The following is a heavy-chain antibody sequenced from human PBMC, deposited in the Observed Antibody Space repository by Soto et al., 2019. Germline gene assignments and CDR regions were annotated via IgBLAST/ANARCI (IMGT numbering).Heavy chain of an antibody. CDR1: GYSFTSYW. V-gene: IGHV5-51*01. CDR3: ARVYGYDYYYYGMDV. Sequence: GGSLRLSCKGSGYSFTSYWIGWVRQMPGKGLEWMGIIYPGDSDTRYSPSFQGQVTISADKSISTAYLQWSSLKASDTAMYYCARVYGYDYYYYGMDVWGQGTTVTVSS. CDR2: IYPGDSDT. J-gene: IGHJ6*02. D-gene: IGHD5-12*01.